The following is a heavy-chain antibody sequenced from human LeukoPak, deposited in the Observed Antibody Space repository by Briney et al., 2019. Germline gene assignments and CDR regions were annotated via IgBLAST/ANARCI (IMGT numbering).Heavy chain of an antibody. V-gene: IGHV1-24*01. Sequence: GASVKVSCKVSGYTLTELSMHWVRQAPGKGLEWMGGFDPEDGETIYAQKFQGRVTMTEDTSTDTAYMELSSLRSEDTAVYYCATMFRIAARSAYYFDYWGQGTLVTVSS. CDR3: ATMFRIAARSAYYFDY. D-gene: IGHD6-6*01. CDR2: FDPEDGET. J-gene: IGHJ4*02. CDR1: GYTLTELS.